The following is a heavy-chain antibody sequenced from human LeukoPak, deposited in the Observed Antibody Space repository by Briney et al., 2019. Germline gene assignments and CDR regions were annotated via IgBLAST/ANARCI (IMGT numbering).Heavy chain of an antibody. Sequence: GASVKVSCKASGYTFTGYYMHWVRQAPGQGLEWMGWINPNSGGTNYAQQFQGRLTMTRGTSISTAYMELSRLRSDDTAVYYCARVKTMIIVVSLFDYWGQGTLVTVSS. J-gene: IGHJ4*02. CDR1: GYTFTGYY. CDR2: INPNSGGT. CDR3: ARVKTMIIVVSLFDY. D-gene: IGHD3-22*01. V-gene: IGHV1-2*02.